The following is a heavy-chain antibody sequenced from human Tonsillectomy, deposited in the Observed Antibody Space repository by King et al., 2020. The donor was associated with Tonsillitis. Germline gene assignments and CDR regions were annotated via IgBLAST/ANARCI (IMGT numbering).Heavy chain of an antibody. CDR1: GFTFDDYG. D-gene: IGHD1-7*01. CDR2: INWNGGST. Sequence: VQLVESGGGVVRPGGSLRLSCAASGFTFDDYGMSWVRQAPGKGLEWVSEINWNGGSTGYADSVKGRFTISRDNAKNSLYLQMHILRAEDTALYYCARVLYNWNFGESRYAFDIWGQGTMVTVSS. V-gene: IGHV3-20*04. J-gene: IGHJ3*02. CDR3: ARVLYNWNFGESRYAFDI.